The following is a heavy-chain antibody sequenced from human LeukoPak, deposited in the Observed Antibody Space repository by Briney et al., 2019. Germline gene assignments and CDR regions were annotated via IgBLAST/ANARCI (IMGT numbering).Heavy chain of an antibody. CDR2: IYHSGST. Sequence: PSETLSLTCTVSGGSISSGYYWGWIRQPPGKGLEWIGSIYHSGSTYYNPSLKSRVTISVDTSKNQFSLKLSSVTAADTAVYYCASFDSSGYYSDDYWGQGTLVTVSS. CDR3: ASFDSSGYYSDDY. J-gene: IGHJ4*02. CDR1: GGSISSGYY. V-gene: IGHV4-38-2*02. D-gene: IGHD3-22*01.